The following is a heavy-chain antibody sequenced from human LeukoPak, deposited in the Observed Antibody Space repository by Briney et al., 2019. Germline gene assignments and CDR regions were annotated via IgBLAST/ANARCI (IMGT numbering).Heavy chain of an antibody. Sequence: SETLSLTCTVSGGSISSYYWSWIRQPPGKGLEWIGYIYYSGSTNYNPSLKSRVTISVDTSKNQFSLKLSSVTAADTAAYYCARSKRGYSGYDPFDYWGQGTLVTVSS. CDR1: GGSISSYY. D-gene: IGHD5-12*01. CDR3: ARSKRGYSGYDPFDY. V-gene: IGHV4-59*01. CDR2: IYYSGST. J-gene: IGHJ4*02.